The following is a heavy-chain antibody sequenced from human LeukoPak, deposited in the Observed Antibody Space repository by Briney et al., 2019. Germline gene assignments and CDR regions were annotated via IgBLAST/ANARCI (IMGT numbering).Heavy chain of an antibody. V-gene: IGHV4-30-2*01. J-gene: IGHJ4*02. CDR2: IYHSGST. Sequence: SETLSLTCTVSGGSISSGGYYWSWIRQPPGKGLEWIGYIYHSGSTYYNPSLKSRVTISVDRSKNQFSLKLSSMTAADTAVYYCARDLYCSSTSCVDYWGQGTLVTVSS. CDR3: ARDLYCSSTSCVDY. CDR1: GGSISSGGYY. D-gene: IGHD2-2*01.